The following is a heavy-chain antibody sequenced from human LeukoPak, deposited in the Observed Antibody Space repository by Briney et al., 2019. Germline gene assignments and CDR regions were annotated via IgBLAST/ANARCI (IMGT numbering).Heavy chain of an antibody. CDR3: ARGSRTIVTTKFARGHYMDV. CDR2: ITSSSSSI. V-gene: IGHV3-48*01. CDR1: GFTFSSYN. J-gene: IGHJ6*03. Sequence: GGSLRLSCAASGFTFSSYNMNWVRQAPGKGLEWVSYITSSSSSIYYADSVKGRFTISRDNSKNTLYLQMNSLRAEDTAVYYSARGSRTIVTTKFARGHYMDVWGKGTTVTVSS. D-gene: IGHD5-12*01.